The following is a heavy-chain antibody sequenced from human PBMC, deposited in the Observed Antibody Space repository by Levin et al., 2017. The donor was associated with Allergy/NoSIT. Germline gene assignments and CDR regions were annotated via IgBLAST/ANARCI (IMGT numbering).Heavy chain of an antibody. CDR1: GGSISSSSYY. Sequence: SQTLSLTCPVSGGSISSSSYYWDWIRQPPGKGLEWIGSIYYSGSTYYNPSLKSRVTISGDTSKNQFSLKLNSVTAADTAVYYCARRQTKVVVAATPAFDIWGQGTMVTVSS. D-gene: IGHD2-15*01. CDR3: ARRQTKVVVAATPAFDI. CDR2: IYYSGST. V-gene: IGHV4-39*01. J-gene: IGHJ3*02.